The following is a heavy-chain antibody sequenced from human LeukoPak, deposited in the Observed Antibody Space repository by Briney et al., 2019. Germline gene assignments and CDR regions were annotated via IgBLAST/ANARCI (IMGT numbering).Heavy chain of an antibody. CDR1: GFTFSSYA. V-gene: IGHV3-23*01. J-gene: IGHJ4*02. Sequence: GGSLRLSCAASGFTFSSYAMSWVRQAPGKGLEWVSSISGSGGSTYYADSVKGRFTISRDNSKNTLYLQMNSLRAEDTAVYYCAKGWQQHPRHGFDSWGQGTLVTVSS. CDR3: AKGWQQHPRHGFDS. CDR2: ISGSGGST. D-gene: IGHD6-13*01.